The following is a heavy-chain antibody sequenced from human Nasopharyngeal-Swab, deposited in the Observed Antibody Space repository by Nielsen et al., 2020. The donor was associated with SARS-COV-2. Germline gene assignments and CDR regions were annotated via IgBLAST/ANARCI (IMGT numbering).Heavy chain of an antibody. J-gene: IGHJ6*03. CDR2: IYYSGST. CDR3: AREIVDTAMVFDYYYYYMDV. CDR1: GGSISSGGYY. D-gene: IGHD5-18*01. V-gene: IGHV4-31*03. Sequence: SETLSLTCTVPGGSISSGGYYWSWIRQHPGKGLEWMGYIYYSGSTYYNPSLKSRVTISVDTSKNQFSLKLSSVTAADTAVYYCAREIVDTAMVFDYYYYYMDVWGKGTTVTASS.